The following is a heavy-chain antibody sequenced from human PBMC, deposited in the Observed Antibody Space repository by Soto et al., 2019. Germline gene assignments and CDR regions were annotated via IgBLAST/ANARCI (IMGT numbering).Heavy chain of an antibody. J-gene: IGHJ6*02. CDR2: INPNSGGT. Sequence: GESLKVACKASGYTFTGYYMHWVRHAPGQGLEWMGWINPNSGGTNYAQKFQGWVTMTRDTSISTAYMELSRLRSDDTAVYYCARAVDTSMVYYYYGMVVWGPGPPVTVSS. D-gene: IGHD5-18*01. CDR3: ARAVDTSMVYYYYGMVV. CDR1: GYTFTGYY. V-gene: IGHV1-2*04.